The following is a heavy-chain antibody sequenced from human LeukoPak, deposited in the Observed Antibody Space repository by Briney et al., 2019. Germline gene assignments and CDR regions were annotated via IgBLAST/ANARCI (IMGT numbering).Heavy chain of an antibody. D-gene: IGHD3-22*01. Sequence: SETLSLTCGVSGGSFSGYYWTLIRQPPGKGLEWIGEINHSGSTNYNPSLKSRVTISVDTSKNQFSLKLSSVTAADTAVYYCARGRRYDSSGYYYVGNYWGQGTLVTVSS. CDR2: INHSGST. J-gene: IGHJ4*02. CDR3: ARGRRYDSSGYYYVGNY. V-gene: IGHV4-34*01. CDR1: GGSFSGYY.